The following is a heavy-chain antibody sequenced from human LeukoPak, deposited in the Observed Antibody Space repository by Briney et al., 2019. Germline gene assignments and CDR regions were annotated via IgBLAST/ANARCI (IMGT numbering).Heavy chain of an antibody. CDR3: AREGSVTMVRGVLEADYYYYYMNV. D-gene: IGHD3-10*01. V-gene: IGHV3-20*04. Sequence: GGSLRLSCAASGFTFDDYGMSWVRQAPGKGLEWVSGINWNGGSTGYADSVKGRFTISRDNAKNSLYLQMNSLRAEDTALYYCAREGSVTMVRGVLEADYYYYYMNVWGKGTTVTVSS. J-gene: IGHJ6*03. CDR1: GFTFDDYG. CDR2: INWNGGST.